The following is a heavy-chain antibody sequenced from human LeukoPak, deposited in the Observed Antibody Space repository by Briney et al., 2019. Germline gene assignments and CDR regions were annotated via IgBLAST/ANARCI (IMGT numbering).Heavy chain of an antibody. CDR2: ISSNSDNT. D-gene: IGHD3-16*01. V-gene: IGHV1-18*01. J-gene: IGHJ4*02. Sequence: GASVKVSCKATGYTFTSYGISWVRQAPGQGLEWMGWISSNSDNTNYAQKLQGRVTMTTDTSTSTAYMELRSLRSDDTAVYYCAKDWGSIKVITDYWGKGPLLTVSS. CDR3: AKDWGSIKVITDY. CDR1: GYTFTSYG.